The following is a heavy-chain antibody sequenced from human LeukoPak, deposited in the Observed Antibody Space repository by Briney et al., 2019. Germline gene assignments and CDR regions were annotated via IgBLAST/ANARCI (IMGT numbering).Heavy chain of an antibody. CDR2: IYTSGST. CDR1: GGSISSGSYY. J-gene: IGHJ6*03. Sequence: SETLSLTCTVSGGSISSGSYYWSWIRQPAGKGLEWIGRIYTSGSTNYNPSLKSRVTISVDTSKNQFSLKLSSVTAADTAVYYCAREDYCSSTSCYTFDADYYYYMDVWGKGTTVTVSS. V-gene: IGHV4-61*02. CDR3: AREDYCSSTSCYTFDADYYYYMDV. D-gene: IGHD2-2*02.